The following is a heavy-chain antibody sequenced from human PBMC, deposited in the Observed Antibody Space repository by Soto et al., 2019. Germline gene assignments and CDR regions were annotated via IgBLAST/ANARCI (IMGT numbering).Heavy chain of an antibody. V-gene: IGHV1-69*01. Sequence: QVQLVQSGAEVKKPGSSVKVSCKASGGTFSSYAISWVRQAPGQGLEWMGGIIPIFGTANYAQKFQGRVTSTADESTSTAYMELSSVRSEYTAVYYCARAGSSGWFQQNDAFDIWGQGTMVTVSS. CDR1: GGTFSSYA. D-gene: IGHD6-19*01. CDR2: IIPIFGTA. CDR3: ARAGSSGWFQQNDAFDI. J-gene: IGHJ3*02.